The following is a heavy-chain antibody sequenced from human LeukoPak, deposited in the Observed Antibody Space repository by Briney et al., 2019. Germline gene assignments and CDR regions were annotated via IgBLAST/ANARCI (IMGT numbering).Heavy chain of an antibody. Sequence: GGSLRLSCAASGFSFGSYGMHWVRQAPGKGLEWVAVIWYDGSDKYYADSVKGRFTISRDNSKNTLSLQMNSLRVEDTAVYYCARDSNLSGPGDFGYWGQGTLVTVSS. CDR2: IWYDGSDK. D-gene: IGHD6-19*01. J-gene: IGHJ4*02. CDR1: GFSFGSYG. CDR3: ARDSNLSGPGDFGY. V-gene: IGHV3-33*01.